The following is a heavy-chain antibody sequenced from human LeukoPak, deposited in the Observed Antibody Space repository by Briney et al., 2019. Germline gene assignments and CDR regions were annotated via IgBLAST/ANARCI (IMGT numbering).Heavy chain of an antibody. CDR2: INPNSGGT. J-gene: IGHJ4*02. CDR3: ARGATYQLLYDFDY. Sequence: ASVKVSCKASGYTFTGYYMHCVRQAPGQGLEWMGWINPNSGGTNYAQKFQGRVTMTRATSISTTYMELSSLRSDDTAVYYCARGATYQLLYDFDYWGQGTLVTVSS. V-gene: IGHV1-2*02. CDR1: GYTFTGYY. D-gene: IGHD2-2*02.